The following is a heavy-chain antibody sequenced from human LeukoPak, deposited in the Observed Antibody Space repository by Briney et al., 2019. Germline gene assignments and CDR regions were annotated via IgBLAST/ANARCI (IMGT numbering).Heavy chain of an antibody. CDR1: GFTFSYYG. Sequence: GSSLRLSCAASGFTFSYYGMHWVRQAPGKGLEWVAVIWYDGSNKYYADSVKGRFTISRDNSKNTLYLQMNSLRAEDTAVYYCARDPLPYYYDSSGYPAEARGPDYWGQGTLVTVSS. J-gene: IGHJ4*02. CDR3: ARDPLPYYYDSSGYPAEARGPDY. D-gene: IGHD3-22*01. CDR2: IWYDGSNK. V-gene: IGHV3-33*08.